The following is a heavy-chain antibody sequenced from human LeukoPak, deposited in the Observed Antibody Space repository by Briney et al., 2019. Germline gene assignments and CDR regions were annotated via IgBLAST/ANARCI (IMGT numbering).Heavy chain of an antibody. CDR1: GGSISSGDYY. V-gene: IGHV4-30-4*01. D-gene: IGHD2-21*02. CDR2: IYYSGST. Sequence: SQTLSLTCTVSGGSISSGDYYWRWIRQPPGKGLEWIGYIYYSGSTYYNPSLKSRVTISVDTSKNQFSLKLSSVTAADTTVYFCARWRSPLMVTATENNWFDPWGQGTLVTVSS. J-gene: IGHJ5*02. CDR3: ARWRSPLMVTATENNWFDP.